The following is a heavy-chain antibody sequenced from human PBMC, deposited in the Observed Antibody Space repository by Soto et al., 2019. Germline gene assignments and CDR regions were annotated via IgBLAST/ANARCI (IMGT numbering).Heavy chain of an antibody. CDR1: GYTFTSYG. D-gene: IGHD3-22*01. Sequence: ASVKVSCKASGYTFTSYGISWVRQAPGQGLEWMGWISAYNGNTNYAQKLQGRVTMTTDTSTSTAYMELRSLRSDDTAVYYCACVFSAWPIVAPLSYYMDVWGKGTTVTVSS. CDR2: ISAYNGNT. J-gene: IGHJ6*03. V-gene: IGHV1-18*01. CDR3: ACVFSAWPIVAPLSYYMDV.